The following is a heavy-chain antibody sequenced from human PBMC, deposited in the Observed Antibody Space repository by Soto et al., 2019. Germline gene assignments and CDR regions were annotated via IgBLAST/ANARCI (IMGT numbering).Heavy chain of an antibody. D-gene: IGHD3-9*01. J-gene: IGHJ6*02. Sequence: SETLSLTCTVSGDSIRSGNHYWSWIRQPPGKGLEWIGYIYYIGSTYYSPSLKSRVTISVDTPKNQFSLNLNSVTAADTAVYYCASVDISTVYGCMDFPGQGTTVTVSS. CDR1: GDSIRSGNHY. CDR3: ASVDISTVYGCMDF. V-gene: IGHV4-30-4*01. CDR2: IYYIGST.